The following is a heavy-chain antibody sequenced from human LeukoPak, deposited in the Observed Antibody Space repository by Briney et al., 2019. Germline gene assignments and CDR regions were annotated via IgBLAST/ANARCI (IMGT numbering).Heavy chain of an antibody. V-gene: IGHV3-21*01. D-gene: IGHD4-23*01. Sequence: GGSLRLSCAASEFSVGSNYMTWVRQAPGKGLEWVSSISSSSSYIYYADSVKGRFTISRDNAKNSLYLQMNSLRAEDTAVYYCARVDYGGNLNLDYWGQGTLVTVSS. CDR2: ISSSSSYI. CDR3: ARVDYGGNLNLDY. J-gene: IGHJ4*02. CDR1: EFSVGSNY.